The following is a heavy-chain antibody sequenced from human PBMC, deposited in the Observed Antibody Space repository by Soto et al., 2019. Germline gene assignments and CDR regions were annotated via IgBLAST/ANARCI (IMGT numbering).Heavy chain of an antibody. CDR2: SIARGRSR. D-gene: IGHD6-19*01. CDR3: AKDGNWLDVYFDV. J-gene: IGHJ4*02. Sequence: PGGSLRLSCVASGIEFSNYAMSWVRQAPGKGLEWVSISIARGRSRYHADSVKGRFTISRDNPKNTLYLHMTNLRAEDTAVYYCAKDGNWLDVYFDVWGQGTPVTVSS. V-gene: IGHV3-23*01. CDR1: GIEFSNYA.